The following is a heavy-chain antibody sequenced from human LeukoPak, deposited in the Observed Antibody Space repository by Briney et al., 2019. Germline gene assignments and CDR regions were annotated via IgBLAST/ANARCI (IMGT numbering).Heavy chain of an antibody. CDR3: ARVVRGVDY. D-gene: IGHD3-10*01. CDR1: GVTLSTYA. CDR2: IYSGGST. J-gene: IGHJ4*02. V-gene: IGHV3-53*01. Sequence: GGSLRPSCAASGVTLSTYAMSWARQAPGKGLEWVSVIYSGGSTYYADSVKGRFTISRDNSKNTLYLQMNSLRAEDTAVYYCARVVRGVDYWGQGTLVTVSS.